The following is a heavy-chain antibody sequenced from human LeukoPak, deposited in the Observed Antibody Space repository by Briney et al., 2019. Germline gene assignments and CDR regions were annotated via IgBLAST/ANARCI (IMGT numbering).Heavy chain of an antibody. CDR2: ISSSSSYI. CDR1: GFTFSSYS. J-gene: IGHJ5*02. D-gene: IGHD2-2*01. Sequence: GGSLRLSCAASGFTFSSYSMNWVRQAPGKGLEWVSSISSSSSYIYYADSVKGRFTISRDNAKNSLYLQMNSLRAEDTAVYYCARGVVPAATVRNWFDPWGQGTLVTASS. V-gene: IGHV3-21*01. CDR3: ARGVVPAATVRNWFDP.